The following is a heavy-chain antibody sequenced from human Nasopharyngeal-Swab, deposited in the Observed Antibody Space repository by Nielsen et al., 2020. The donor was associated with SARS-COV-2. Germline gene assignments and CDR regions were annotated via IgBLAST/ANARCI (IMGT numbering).Heavy chain of an antibody. D-gene: IGHD3-16*01. CDR1: GFTFSDYY. Sequence: GGSLRLSCAASGFTFSDYYMSWIPQAPGKGLEWVSYISSSGSTIYYADSVKGRFTISRDNAKNSLYLQMNSLTAEDTAVYYCARGRYYDYVWGSYDWFDPWGQGTLVTVSS. CDR2: ISSSGSTI. J-gene: IGHJ5*02. CDR3: ARGRYYDYVWGSYDWFDP. V-gene: IGHV3-11*01.